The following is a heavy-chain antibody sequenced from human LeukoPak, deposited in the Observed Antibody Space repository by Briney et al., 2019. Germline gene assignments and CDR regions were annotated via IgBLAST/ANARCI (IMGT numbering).Heavy chain of an antibody. CDR1: GFTFSSYG. V-gene: IGHV3-33*01. D-gene: IGHD2-21*02. Sequence: GGSLRLSCAASGFTFSSYGMHWVRQAPGKGLEWVAVIWYDGSNKYYADSVKGRFTISRDNSKNTLYLQMNSLRAEDTAVYYCARDWDCGGDCYSTGLDYWGQGTLVTVSS. J-gene: IGHJ4*02. CDR2: IWYDGSNK. CDR3: ARDWDCGGDCYSTGLDY.